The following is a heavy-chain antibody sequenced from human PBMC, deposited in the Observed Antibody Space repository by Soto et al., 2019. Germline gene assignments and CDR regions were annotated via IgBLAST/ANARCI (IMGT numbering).Heavy chain of an antibody. CDR3: ARENYDFWSCSLYYYYGMDV. CDR1: GGSISSYY. V-gene: IGHV4-59*01. D-gene: IGHD3-3*01. Sequence: SETLSLTCTVSGGSISSYYWSWIRQPPGKGLEWIGYIYYSGSTNYNPSLKSRVTISVDTSKNQFSLKLSSVTAADTAVYYCARENYDFWSCSLYYYYGMDVWGQGTTVTVSS. CDR2: IYYSGST. J-gene: IGHJ6*02.